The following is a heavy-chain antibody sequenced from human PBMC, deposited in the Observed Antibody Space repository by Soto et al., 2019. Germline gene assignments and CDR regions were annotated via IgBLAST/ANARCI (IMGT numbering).Heavy chain of an antibody. D-gene: IGHD3-3*01. Sequence: QVQLVQSGAEVKKPGASVKVSCKASGYTFTSYGISWVRQAPGQGLEWMGWISAYNGNTNYAQKLQVRVTMTTDTATSRAYMELRRLRSDDTAVYYCARSAPRSCYWPLGYYYGMDVWGQGNTVTVSS. CDR1: GYTFTSYG. CDR2: ISAYNGNT. CDR3: ARSAPRSCYWPLGYYYGMDV. V-gene: IGHV1-18*01. J-gene: IGHJ6*02.